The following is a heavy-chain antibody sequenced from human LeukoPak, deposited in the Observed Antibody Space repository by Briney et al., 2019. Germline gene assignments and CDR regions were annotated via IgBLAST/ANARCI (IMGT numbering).Heavy chain of an antibody. V-gene: IGHV3-30*18. CDR2: ISYDGSNK. D-gene: IGHD2-2*02. CDR3: AKDAAAIPDYFDY. CDR1: GFTLSSYG. Sequence: SGGSLRLSCAASGFTLSSYGMHWVRQAPGKGLEWVAVISYDGSNKYYADSVKGRFTISRDNSKNTLYLQMNSLRAEDTAVYYCAKDAAAIPDYFDYWGQGTLVTVSS. J-gene: IGHJ4*02.